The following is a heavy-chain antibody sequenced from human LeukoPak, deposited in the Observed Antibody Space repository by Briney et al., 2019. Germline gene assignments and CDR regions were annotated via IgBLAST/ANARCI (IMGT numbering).Heavy chain of an antibody. CDR3: ARGTHNSRYSGSYPGFDY. Sequence: SETLSLTCTVSGGSISSGSYYWSWIRQPAGKGLEWIGRIYTSGSTNYNPSLKSRVTISVDTSKNQFSLKLSSVTAADTAVYYCARGTHNSRYSGSYPGFDYWGQEPWSPSPQ. J-gene: IGHJ4*01. CDR1: GGSISSGSYY. D-gene: IGHD1-26*01. V-gene: IGHV4-61*02. CDR2: IYTSGST.